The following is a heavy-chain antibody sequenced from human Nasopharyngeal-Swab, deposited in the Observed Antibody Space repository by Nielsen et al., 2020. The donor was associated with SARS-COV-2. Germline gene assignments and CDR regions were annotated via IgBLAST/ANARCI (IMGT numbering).Heavy chain of an antibody. J-gene: IGHJ4*02. V-gene: IGHV3-30-3*01. CDR1: GFTFSSYS. CDR3: AREEINLALHD. CDR2: ISSDGIKK. Sequence: GGSLRLSCAASGFTFSSYSMNWVRQAPGKGLEWVAVISSDGIKKDYADSVKGRFTASRDNSQNTLFLQMNSLRGEDTAVYFCAREEINLALHDWDQGTLVTVSS. D-gene: IGHD1-14*01.